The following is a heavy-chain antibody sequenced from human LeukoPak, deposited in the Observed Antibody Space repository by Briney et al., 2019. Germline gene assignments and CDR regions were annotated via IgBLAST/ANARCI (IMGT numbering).Heavy chain of an antibody. CDR3: AKNGGKLHSYYMDV. V-gene: IGHV3-30*02. D-gene: IGHD4-23*01. Sequence: GGSLRLSCEASGFTFSSYDMHWVRQAPGKGLEWVTFIRYDGSNEYYADSVKGRFSISRDNSKNTLYLEMNSLRAEDTAVYYCAKNGGKLHSYYMDVWGKGTTVTISS. CDR2: IRYDGSNE. J-gene: IGHJ6*03. CDR1: GFTFSSYD.